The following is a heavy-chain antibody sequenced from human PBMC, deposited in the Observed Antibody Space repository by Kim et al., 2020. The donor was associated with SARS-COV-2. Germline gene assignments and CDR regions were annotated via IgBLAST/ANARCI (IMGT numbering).Heavy chain of an antibody. D-gene: IGHD2-2*01. J-gene: IGHJ6*03. CDR1: GFTFSSYW. Sequence: GGSLRLSCAASGFTFSSYWMSWVRQAPGKGLEWVANIKQDGSEKYYVDSVKGRFTISRDNAKNSLYLQMNSLRAEDTAVYYCARVNQLLKWYYYYYYMDVWGKGTTVTVSS. V-gene: IGHV3-7*01. CDR2: IKQDGSEK. CDR3: ARVNQLLKWYYYYYYMDV.